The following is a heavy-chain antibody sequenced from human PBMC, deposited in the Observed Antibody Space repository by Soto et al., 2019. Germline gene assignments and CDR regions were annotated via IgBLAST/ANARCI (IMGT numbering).Heavy chain of an antibody. D-gene: IGHD3-3*01. CDR3: AKGRYDFWSPYYFDS. CDR1: GLNFDDFA. CDR2: ITWNSRVL. V-gene: IGHV3-9*01. J-gene: IGHJ4*02. Sequence: EVQLVESGGRFVQPGRSLRLSCVGTGLNFDDFAMHWVRQAPGKGLEWVSGITWNSRVLAYADSVKGRFTISRDNARNSLDLQMDSLRDEDTALYYCAKGRYDFWSPYYFDSCGQGTLVTVSS.